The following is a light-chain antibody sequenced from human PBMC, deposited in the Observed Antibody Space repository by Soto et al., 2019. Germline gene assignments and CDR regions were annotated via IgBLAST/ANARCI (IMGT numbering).Light chain of an antibody. CDR3: LQHNSYPQT. J-gene: IGKJ1*01. CDR2: AAS. Sequence: DIQMTQSPSSLSAXXXXXVTXTCRAXQGISDALGWYQQKPGKAPKRLIYAASSLQSGVPSRFSGSGSGTEITLTISSLQPEDFATDYCLQHNSYPQTFGQGTKVEIK. CDR1: QGISDA. V-gene: IGKV1-17*01.